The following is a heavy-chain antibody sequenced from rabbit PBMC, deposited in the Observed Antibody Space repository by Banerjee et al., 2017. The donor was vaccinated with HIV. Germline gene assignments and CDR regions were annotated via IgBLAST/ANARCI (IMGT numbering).Heavy chain of an antibody. V-gene: IGHV1S40*01. CDR2: IDTNSGST. CDR1: GFDFSSDYD. CDR3: ARRVDGSGYYNL. Sequence: QSLEESGGDLVKPGASLTLTCTASGFDFSSDYDMWWVRQAPGKGLEWIACIDTNSGSTYYASWAKGRFTISKTSSTTVTLQMTSLTAADTATYFCARRVDGSGYYNLWGPGTLVTVS. J-gene: IGHJ4*01. D-gene: IGHD1-1*01.